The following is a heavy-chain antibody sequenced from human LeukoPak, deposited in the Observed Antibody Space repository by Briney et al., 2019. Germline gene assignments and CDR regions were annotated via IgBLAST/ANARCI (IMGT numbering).Heavy chain of an antibody. CDR2: IKTDGSER. Sequence: GGSLRLSCAASGFTFNSYWMTWVRQAPGKGLEWVANIKTDGSERYYVDSVKGRFTISRDNAKNSLYLQMNSLRAEDTAVYYCARWNWFPDYWGQGTLVTVSS. CDR1: GFTFNSYW. D-gene: IGHD1-7*01. CDR3: ARWNWFPDY. V-gene: IGHV3-7*01. J-gene: IGHJ4*02.